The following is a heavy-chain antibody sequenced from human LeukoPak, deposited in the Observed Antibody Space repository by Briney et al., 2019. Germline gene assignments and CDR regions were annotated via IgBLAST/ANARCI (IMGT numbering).Heavy chain of an antibody. CDR3: VTAPMSTPTPPS. J-gene: IGHJ5*02. CDR1: GFTFSSYE. Sequence: PGGSLTLSXVSSGFTFSSYEMNWVRQAPGKGLEWVSYISSSGSTIHYADSVKGRFTISRDNAKNSLFLQISSLRAEDTAVYYCVTAPMSTPTPPSWGQGTLVTVSS. V-gene: IGHV3-48*03. D-gene: IGHD4-17*01. CDR2: ISSSGSTI.